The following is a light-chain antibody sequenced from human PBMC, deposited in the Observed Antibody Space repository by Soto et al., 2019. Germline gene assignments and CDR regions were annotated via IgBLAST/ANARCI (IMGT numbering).Light chain of an antibody. CDR1: QSSSSY. CDR3: QQRYSTPYT. J-gene: IGKJ2*01. CDR2: AAS. V-gene: IGKV1-39*01. Sequence: DIQMTQSPSSLSASVGDRVTITCRASQSSSSYLNWYQQKPGKAPKLLIYAASSLQSGVPSRFSGSGSVTDFTLTISSLQPEDFATYYCQQRYSTPYTFGQGTKLEIK.